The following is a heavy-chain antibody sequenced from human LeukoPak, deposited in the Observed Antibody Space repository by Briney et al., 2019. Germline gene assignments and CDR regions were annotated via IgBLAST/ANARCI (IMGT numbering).Heavy chain of an antibody. V-gene: IGHV3-23*01. D-gene: IGHD6-13*01. J-gene: IGHJ4*02. Sequence: GGSLRLSCEASGFTFSRFAMTWVRQAPGKGLEWVSAISGSGGSTYYADSVKGRFTISRVNSKNTLYLQMNSLRAEDTAVYYCAKDQQFDYWGQGTLVTVSS. CDR1: GFTFSRFA. CDR3: AKDQQFDY. CDR2: ISGSGGST.